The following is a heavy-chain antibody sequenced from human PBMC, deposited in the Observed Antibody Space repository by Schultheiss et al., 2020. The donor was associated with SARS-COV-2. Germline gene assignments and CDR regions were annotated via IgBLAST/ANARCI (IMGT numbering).Heavy chain of an antibody. Sequence: GESLKISCAASGFTFSSYDMHWVRQATGKGLEWVSAIGTAGDPYYPGSVKGRFTISRENAKNSLYLQMNSLRAGDTAVYYCAREGLGVAFDIWGQGTMVTVSS. J-gene: IGHJ3*02. CDR2: IGTAGDP. CDR3: AREGLGVAFDI. D-gene: IGHD3-16*01. V-gene: IGHV3-13*05. CDR1: GFTFSSYD.